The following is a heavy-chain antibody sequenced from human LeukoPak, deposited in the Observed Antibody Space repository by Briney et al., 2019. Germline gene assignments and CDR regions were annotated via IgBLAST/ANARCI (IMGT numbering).Heavy chain of an antibody. D-gene: IGHD3-22*01. CDR2: IIPIFGTA. CDR3: ARGGLKYYYDSSGYYKYAFDI. J-gene: IGHJ3*02. CDR1: GGTFSSYA. Sequence: SVKVSCKASGGTFSSYAISWVRQAPGQGLEWMGGIIPIFGTANYAQKFQGRVTITADESTSTAYMELSSMRSEDTAVYYCARGGLKYYYDSSGYYKYAFDIWGQGTMVTVSS. V-gene: IGHV1-69*13.